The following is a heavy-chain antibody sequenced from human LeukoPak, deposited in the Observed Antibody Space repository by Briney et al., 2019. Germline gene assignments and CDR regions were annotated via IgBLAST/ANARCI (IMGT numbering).Heavy chain of an antibody. CDR3: AKNRQNWLLLLDAFDI. CDR1: GFTVSSYA. V-gene: IGHV3-23*01. J-gene: IGHJ3*02. Sequence: GGSLRLSCSASGFTVSSYAMSWVRQAPGKGLEWVSAISGSGGSTYYADSVKGRFTISRDNSKNTLYLQMNSLRAEDTAVYYCAKNRQNWLLLLDAFDIWGQGTMVTVSS. CDR2: ISGSGGST. D-gene: IGHD3-22*01.